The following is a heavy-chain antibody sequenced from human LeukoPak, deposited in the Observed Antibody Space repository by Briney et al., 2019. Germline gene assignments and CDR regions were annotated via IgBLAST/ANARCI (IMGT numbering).Heavy chain of an antibody. J-gene: IGHJ6*03. CDR2: INPNSGGT. CDR1: GYTFTGYY. CDR3: ARDPVGARLYYYYMDV. Sequence: ASVKVSCKASGYTFTGYYMHWVRQAPGQGLEWMGWINPNSGGTNYAQKFQGRVTMTRDTSISTAYMELSRLRSDDTAVYYYARDPVGARLYYYYMDVWGKGTTVTVSS. D-gene: IGHD4/OR15-4a*01. V-gene: IGHV1-2*02.